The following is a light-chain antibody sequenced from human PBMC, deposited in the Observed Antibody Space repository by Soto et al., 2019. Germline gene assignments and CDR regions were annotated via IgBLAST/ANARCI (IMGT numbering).Light chain of an antibody. V-gene: IGKV2-28*01. J-gene: IGKJ1*01. CDR3: MQALQPPLT. CDR2: LGS. CDR1: QSLLHSNGYNY. Sequence: DIVMTQSPLSLPVTPGEPASISCRSSQSLLHSNGYNYLDWYLQKPGQSPQLLIYLGSNRASGGTDRFRGSGSGTDFTLTISRVEAEDVGVYYCMQALQPPLTFGQGTKVEIK.